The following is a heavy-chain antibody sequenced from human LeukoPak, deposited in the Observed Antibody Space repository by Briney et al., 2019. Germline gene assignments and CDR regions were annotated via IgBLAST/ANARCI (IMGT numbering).Heavy chain of an antibody. J-gene: IGHJ4*02. Sequence: GGSLRLSCAASGFIFSSYEMSWVRQAPGNGPEWISFIKTKTYGGTTEYAASVKGRFTISRDDSTGIAYLQMDSLKPEDTAVYYCSRGVIVGAAYFDYWGQGTLVTVSS. CDR3: SRGVIVGAAYFDY. D-gene: IGHD1-26*01. V-gene: IGHV3-49*04. CDR2: IKTKTYGGTT. CDR1: GFIFSSYE.